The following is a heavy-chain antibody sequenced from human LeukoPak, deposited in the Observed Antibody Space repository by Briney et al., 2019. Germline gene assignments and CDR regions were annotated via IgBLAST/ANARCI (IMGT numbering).Heavy chain of an antibody. D-gene: IGHD1-7*01. CDR3: ARRPTITGTTLFDF. Sequence: PGGSLRLSCAASGFTFSSYSMNWVRQAPGKGLEWVSYISSSSSTIYYADSVKGRFTISRDNAKNSLYLQMNSLRAEDTAVYYCARRPTITGTTLFDFWGQGTLVTVSS. V-gene: IGHV3-48*01. CDR1: GFTFSSYS. J-gene: IGHJ4*02. CDR2: ISSSSSTI.